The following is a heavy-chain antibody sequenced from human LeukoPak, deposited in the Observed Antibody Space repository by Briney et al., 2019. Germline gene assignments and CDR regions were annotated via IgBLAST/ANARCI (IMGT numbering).Heavy chain of an antibody. CDR1: GFTFSSYG. CDR3: AKQLGYCSDGSCYFPY. D-gene: IGHD2-15*01. J-gene: IGHJ4*02. Sequence: GGSLRLSCAASGFTFSSYGMHWVRQAPGKGLEWVAVTSYDGSNKYYADSVKGRFTISRDNSKNTLYLQMNSLRAEDTAVYYCAKQLGYCSDGSCYFPYWGQGTLVTVSS. CDR2: TSYDGSNK. V-gene: IGHV3-30*18.